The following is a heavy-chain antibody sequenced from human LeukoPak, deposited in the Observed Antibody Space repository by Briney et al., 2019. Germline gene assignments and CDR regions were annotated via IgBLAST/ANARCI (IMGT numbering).Heavy chain of an antibody. Sequence: GGSLRLSCAASEFTFSNYAMSWVRQAPGKGLEWVSAISGSGGGTYYADSVKGRFTISRDNSKNTVYLQMNSLRAEDTAVYYCANSFYGFWGQGTLVTVFS. CDR1: EFTFSNYA. V-gene: IGHV3-23*01. D-gene: IGHD2/OR15-2a*01. CDR3: ANSFYGF. J-gene: IGHJ4*02. CDR2: ISGSGGGT.